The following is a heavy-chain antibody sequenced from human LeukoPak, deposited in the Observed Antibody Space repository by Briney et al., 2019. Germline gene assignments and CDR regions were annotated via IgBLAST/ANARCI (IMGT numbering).Heavy chain of an antibody. CDR1: GGSISSYY. D-gene: IGHD3-9*01. CDR3: ASEALTIFPLYYHS. Sequence: PSETLFLTCTVSGGSISSYYWSWIRQPPGKGLEWIGYINHIGSTHFNPSLRSRVTISVDTSKNQFSLKLRSVTAADTAVYYCASEALTIFPLYYHSWGKGPLVTVSS. J-gene: IGHJ4*02. CDR2: INHIGST. V-gene: IGHV4-59*01.